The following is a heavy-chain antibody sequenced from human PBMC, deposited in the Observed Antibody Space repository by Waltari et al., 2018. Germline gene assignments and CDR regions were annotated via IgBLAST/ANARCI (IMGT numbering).Heavy chain of an antibody. J-gene: IGHJ4*02. Sequence: QVQLVQSGAEVKKPGASVKVSCKASGYTFTGYYMHWVRQAPGQGLEWMGRINPNSGGTNYAQKFQGRVTMTRDTSISTAYMELSRLRSDDTAVYYCARLEATMVRGVTPSFDYWGQGTLVTVSS. CDR1: GYTFTGYY. CDR2: INPNSGGT. CDR3: ARLEATMVRGVTPSFDY. V-gene: IGHV1-2*06. D-gene: IGHD3-10*01.